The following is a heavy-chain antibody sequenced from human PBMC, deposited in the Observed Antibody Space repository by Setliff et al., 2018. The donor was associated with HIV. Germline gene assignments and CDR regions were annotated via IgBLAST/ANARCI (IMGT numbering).Heavy chain of an antibody. J-gene: IGHJ6*03. CDR1: GYTFTNYG. V-gene: IGHV1-18*01. CDR3: AREGLWFGDRGYYMDV. D-gene: IGHD3-10*01. CDR2: ISAYNGNT. Sequence: ASVKVSCKASGYTFTNYGITWVRQAPGQGLEWMGWISAYNGNTNYAQKFLGRVTMTTDTSTSTVYMELGSLISDDTAVYYCAREGLWFGDRGYYMDVWGTGTAVTVSS.